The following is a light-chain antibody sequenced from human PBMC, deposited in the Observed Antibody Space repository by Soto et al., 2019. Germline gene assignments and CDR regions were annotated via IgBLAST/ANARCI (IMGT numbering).Light chain of an antibody. V-gene: IGKV1-5*03. J-gene: IGKJ1*01. Sequence: DIQMTQSPSTLSASVGDRVTITCQASQSISNWLAWYQQKPGKAPKLLIYQASNLESGVPSRFSGTGSGTEFSLTISSLQPDDFATYYCQHYNTYSPWTFGQGTKVEIK. CDR3: QHYNTYSPWT. CDR2: QAS. CDR1: QSISNW.